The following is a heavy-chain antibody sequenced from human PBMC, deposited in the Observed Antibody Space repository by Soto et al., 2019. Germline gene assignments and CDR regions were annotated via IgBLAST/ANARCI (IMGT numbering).Heavy chain of an antibody. Sequence: QVQLVQSGAEVKKPGSSVKVSCKTSGGTFSSNAISWLRQAPGQGLEWMGGIIPIFGTVNYAQKFQGRVTITADKSTRTAYMELRSLRSEDTVVYYCARRERSMAAAGWNYYGMDVWGQGTTVTVSS. V-gene: IGHV1-69*06. CDR1: GGTFSSNA. D-gene: IGHD6-13*01. CDR3: ARRERSMAAAGWNYYGMDV. CDR2: IIPIFGTV. J-gene: IGHJ6*02.